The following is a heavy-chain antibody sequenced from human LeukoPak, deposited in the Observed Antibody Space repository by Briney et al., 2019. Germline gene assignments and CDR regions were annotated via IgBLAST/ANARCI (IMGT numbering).Heavy chain of an antibody. CDR2: IYYSGST. CDR3: ASRTPTGDAFDY. D-gene: IGHD7-27*01. V-gene: IGHV4-30-4*01. Sequence: PSETLSLTCTVSGGSISSGDYYWSWIRQPPGKGLEWIGYIYYSGSTYYNPSLKSRVTISVDTSKNRFSLKLSSVTAADTAVYYCASRTPTGDAFDYWGQGTLVTVSS. CDR1: GGSISSGDYY. J-gene: IGHJ4*02.